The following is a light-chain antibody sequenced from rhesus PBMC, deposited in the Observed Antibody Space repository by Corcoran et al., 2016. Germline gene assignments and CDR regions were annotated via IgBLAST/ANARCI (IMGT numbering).Light chain of an antibody. V-gene: IGKV1-33*02. J-gene: IGKJ2*01. CDR3: QQHNSNPFS. Sequence: DIQMTQSPSSLSASVGDRVTITCQASQGISNWLAWYQQNPGKAPKLLIYDASSLQSGVPSRFSGSGAGTEFTLIISSLQPEDFAIYYCQQHNSNPFSFGQGTKVE. CDR1: QGISNW. CDR2: DAS.